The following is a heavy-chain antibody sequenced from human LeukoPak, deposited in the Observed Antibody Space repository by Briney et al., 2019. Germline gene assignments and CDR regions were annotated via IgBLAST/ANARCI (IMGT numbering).Heavy chain of an antibody. CDR1: GFTVSSNY. Sequence: GGSLRLSCAASGFTVSSNYMSWVRQAPGKGLEWVSVIYSDGSTYYADSVKGRFTISRDNSKNTLYLQMNSPRAEDTAVYYCARGPRGDGSNDYWGQGTLVTVSS. V-gene: IGHV3-53*01. CDR2: IYSDGST. J-gene: IGHJ4*02. CDR3: ARGPRGDGSNDY. D-gene: IGHD5-24*01.